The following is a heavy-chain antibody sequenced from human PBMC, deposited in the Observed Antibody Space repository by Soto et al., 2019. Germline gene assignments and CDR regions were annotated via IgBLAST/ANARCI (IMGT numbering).Heavy chain of an antibody. D-gene: IGHD1-26*01. CDR3: TRGYSGVSIYAFDI. CDR2: CANKANGYAT. V-gene: IGHV3-72*01. Sequence: QLVESGGGLVQPGGSLRLSRVASGFTFSDQYIDWVRQAPGKGLEWVGRCANKANGYATEYAASVNGRFTISRDDSKNSLYLQMNSLKTEDTAVYSCTRGYSGVSIYAFDIWGQGTMVTVSS. CDR1: GFTFSDQY. J-gene: IGHJ3*02.